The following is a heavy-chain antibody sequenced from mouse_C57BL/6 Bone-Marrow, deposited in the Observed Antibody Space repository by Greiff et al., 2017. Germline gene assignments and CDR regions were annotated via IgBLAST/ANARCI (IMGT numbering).Heavy chain of an antibody. D-gene: IGHD2-13*01. CDR2: IDPSDSYT. Sequence: QQPGAELVMPGASVKLSCKASGYTFTSYWMHWVKQRPGQGLEWIGEIDPSDSYTNYNQKFKGKSTLTVDKSSSTAYMQLSSLTSEDSAVYYCAREVDSYYFDYWGQGTTLTVSS. CDR3: AREVDSYYFDY. CDR1: GYTFTSYW. J-gene: IGHJ2*01. V-gene: IGHV1-69*01.